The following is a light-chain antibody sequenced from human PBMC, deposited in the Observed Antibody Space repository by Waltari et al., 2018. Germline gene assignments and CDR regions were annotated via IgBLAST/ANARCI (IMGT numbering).Light chain of an antibody. CDR2: DVT. J-gene: IGLJ2*01. CDR3: SSYMDTTTLEL. V-gene: IGLV2-14*03. CDR1: SSDVGSYNY. Sequence: QSALTQPASVSGSPGQSITISCTGTSSDVGSYNYVSWYQQHPGKAPKPMIYDVTNRPSGVSNRFSGSKSGNTASLTISGLQAEDEADYYCSSYMDTTTLELFGGGTSLTVL.